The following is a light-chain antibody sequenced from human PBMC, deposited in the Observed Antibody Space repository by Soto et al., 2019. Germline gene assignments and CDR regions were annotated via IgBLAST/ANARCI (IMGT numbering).Light chain of an antibody. J-gene: IGKJ4*01. V-gene: IGKV3-11*01. CDR1: QNVGLN. CDR3: QERGRWPRAT. CDR2: TAS. Sequence: EMVLTQSPATLSLSPGESATISCRASQNVGLNFAWYQHKSGQPPRLLIHTASSRATGIPARFSGSGSRTDFTLTISSLEPEDIAVYYCQERGRWPRATFGGGTQVEMK.